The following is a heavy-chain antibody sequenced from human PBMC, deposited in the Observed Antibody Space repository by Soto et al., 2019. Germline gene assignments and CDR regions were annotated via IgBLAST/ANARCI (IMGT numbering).Heavy chain of an antibody. Sequence: PGGSLRLSCAACGFTCSNYWMSWVRQAPGKGLEWVANIKQDGSEKYYVDSVKGRFNLSRENAKNSLQLQMYSLRAEDTAIYFCARVAYGNGWIFDYWGRGTLVTVSA. D-gene: IGHD6-19*01. CDR2: IKQDGSEK. V-gene: IGHV3-7*04. CDR1: GFTCSNYW. CDR3: ARVAYGNGWIFDY. J-gene: IGHJ4*01.